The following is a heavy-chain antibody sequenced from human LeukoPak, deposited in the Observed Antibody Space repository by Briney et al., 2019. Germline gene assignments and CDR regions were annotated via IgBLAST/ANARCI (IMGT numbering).Heavy chain of an antibody. CDR2: IIPIFGTA. CDR1: GGTFSSHA. CDR3: ARVRLAGSDYYYYYRDV. J-gene: IGHJ6*03. V-gene: IGHV1-69*05. D-gene: IGHD1-26*01. Sequence: SVKVSCKASGGTFSSHAISWVRQAPGQGLEWMGGIIPIFGTANYTQKFQGRVTITTDESTSTAYMELSSLRSEDTAVYYCARVRLAGSDYYYYYRDVWGKGTTVTVSS.